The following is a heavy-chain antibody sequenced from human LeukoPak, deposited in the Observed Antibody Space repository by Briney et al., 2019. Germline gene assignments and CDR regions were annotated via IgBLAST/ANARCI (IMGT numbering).Heavy chain of an antibody. CDR2: IYSGGST. CDR1: GFTVSSNY. J-gene: IGHJ4*02. CDR3: ARVDGSYHKLFDY. D-gene: IGHD1-26*01. Sequence: GESLRLSCAASGFTVSSNYMSWVRQAPGKGLEWVSVIYSGGSTYYADSVKGRFTISRDNSKNTLYLQMNSLRAEDTAVYYCARVDGSYHKLFDYWGQGTLVTVSS. V-gene: IGHV3-53*01.